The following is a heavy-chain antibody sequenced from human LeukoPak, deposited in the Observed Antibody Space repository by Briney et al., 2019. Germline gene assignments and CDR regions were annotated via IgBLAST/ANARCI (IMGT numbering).Heavy chain of an antibody. D-gene: IGHD3-10*01. CDR2: IYYSGST. CDR1: GGSISSSSYY. J-gene: IGHJ4*02. CDR3: ARDGMVRGGEYYFDY. Sequence: SETLSLTCTVSGGSISSSSYYWGWIRQPPGKGLEWIGSIYYSGSTYYNPSLKSRVTISVDTSKNQFSLKLSSVTAAGTAVYYCARDGMVRGGEYYFDYWGQGTLVTVSS. V-gene: IGHV4-39*02.